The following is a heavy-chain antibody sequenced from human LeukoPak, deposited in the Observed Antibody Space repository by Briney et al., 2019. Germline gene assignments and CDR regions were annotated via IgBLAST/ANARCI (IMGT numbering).Heavy chain of an antibody. CDR3: ARTGATTAGQFDY. V-gene: IGHV4-59*01. Sequence: SETLSLTCTVSGGSISSYYWSWLRQPPGKGLEWIGYIYYSGSTNYNPSLKSRVTISVDTSKNQSSLKLSSVTAADTAVYYCARTGATTAGQFDYWGQGTLVTVSS. J-gene: IGHJ4*02. CDR1: GGSISSYY. D-gene: IGHD6-13*01. CDR2: IYYSGST.